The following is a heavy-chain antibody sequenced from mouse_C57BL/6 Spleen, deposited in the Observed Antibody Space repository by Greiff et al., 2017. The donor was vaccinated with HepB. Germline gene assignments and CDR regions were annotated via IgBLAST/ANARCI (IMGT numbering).Heavy chain of an antibody. V-gene: IGHV2-9-1*01. CDR1: GFSLTSYA. CDR2: IWTGGGT. CDR3: ARNPSLIYYYGSSYYYFDY. J-gene: IGHJ2*01. D-gene: IGHD1-1*01. Sequence: VQLVESGPGLVAPSQRLSITCTVSGFSLTSYAISWVRQPPGKGLEWLGVIWTGGGTNYNSALKSRLSISKDNSKSQVFLKMNSLQTEDTARYYCARNPSLIYYYGSSYYYFDYWGQGTTLTVSS.